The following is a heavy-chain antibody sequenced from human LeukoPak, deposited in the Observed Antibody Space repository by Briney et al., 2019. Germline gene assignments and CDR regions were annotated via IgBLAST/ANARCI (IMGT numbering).Heavy chain of an antibody. D-gene: IGHD3-16*01. V-gene: IGHV1-8*02. CDR2: MSPNSGNT. J-gene: IGHJ4*02. CDR1: GYTFTSYA. CDR3: ARVQGGLAV. Sequence: ASMKVSCKASGYTFTSYAMHWVRQATGQGLEWMGWMSPNSGNTGYTQKFQGRVTMTRDTSISTAYMELSSLRSEDTAVYYCARVQGGLAVWGQGTLVTVSS.